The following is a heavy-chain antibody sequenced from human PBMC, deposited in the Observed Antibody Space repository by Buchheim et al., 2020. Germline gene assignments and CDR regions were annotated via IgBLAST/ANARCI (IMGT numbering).Heavy chain of an antibody. D-gene: IGHD1-14*01. CDR2: IRDDGTGP. CDR3: SRAEDY. J-gene: IGHJ4*02. Sequence: EVQLVESGGGLVQPGGSLRLSCAASGFTFSSYWMSWVRQAPGKGLELVANIRDDGTGPYYVDSVKGRFTISRDNAKNSLYLHMNSLIDEYTAVYYCSRAEDYWGQGTL. CDR1: GFTFSSYW. V-gene: IGHV3-7*01.